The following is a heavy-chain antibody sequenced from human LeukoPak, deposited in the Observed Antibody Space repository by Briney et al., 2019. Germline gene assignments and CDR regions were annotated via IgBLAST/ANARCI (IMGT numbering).Heavy chain of an antibody. CDR1: GYTFTGYY. V-gene: IGHV1-2*06. Sequence: GASVKVSCKASGYTFTGYYMHWVRQAPGQGLEWMGRINRNSGGTNYAQKFQGRVTMTRDTSISTAYMELSRLRSDDTAVYYCARVGSAYYYDSSGYYGYWGQGTLVTVSS. D-gene: IGHD3-22*01. CDR2: INRNSGGT. CDR3: ARVGSAYYYDSSGYYGY. J-gene: IGHJ4*02.